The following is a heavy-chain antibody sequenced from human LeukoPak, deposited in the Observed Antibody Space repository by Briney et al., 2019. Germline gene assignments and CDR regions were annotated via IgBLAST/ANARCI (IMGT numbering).Heavy chain of an antibody. CDR1: GGTFSSYA. V-gene: IGHV1-69*06. Sequence: GASVKVSCKASGGTFSSYAISWVRQAPGQGLEWMGGIIPIFGTANYAQKFQGRVTITADKSTSTAYMELSSLRSEDTAVYYCARIPPAPEVAGTVDYYYYGMDVWGQGTTVTVSS. CDR2: IIPIFGTA. CDR3: ARIPPAPEVAGTVDYYYYGMDV. J-gene: IGHJ6*02. D-gene: IGHD6-19*01.